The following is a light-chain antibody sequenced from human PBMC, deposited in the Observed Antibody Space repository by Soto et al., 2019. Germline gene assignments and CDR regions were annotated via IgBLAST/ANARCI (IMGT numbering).Light chain of an antibody. CDR2: GAS. CDR3: QQYGSSPGWT. J-gene: IGKJ1*01. CDR1: QSVSSSY. Sequence: VFSQSPGTLSLSPGERATLSCRASQSVSSSYLAWYQQKPGQAPRLLIYGASSRATGIPDRFSGSGSGTDFTLTISRLEPEDFAVYYCQQYGSSPGWTFGQGTKVDIK. V-gene: IGKV3-20*01.